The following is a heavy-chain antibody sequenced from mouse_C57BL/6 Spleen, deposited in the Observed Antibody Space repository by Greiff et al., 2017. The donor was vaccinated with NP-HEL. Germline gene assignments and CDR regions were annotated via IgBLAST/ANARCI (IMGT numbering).Heavy chain of an antibody. CDR3: ARLPSTGNYFDY. Sequence: QVHVKQPGAELVKPGSSVTLSFTASGYTFTSYWMQWVKQRPGQGLEWIGEIDPSDSYTPYNQKFKGKATLTVDTSSSTAYMQLSSLTSEDSAVYYCARLPSTGNYFDYWGQGTTLTVSS. CDR2: IDPSDSYT. V-gene: IGHV1-50*01. CDR1: GYTFTSYW. J-gene: IGHJ2*01.